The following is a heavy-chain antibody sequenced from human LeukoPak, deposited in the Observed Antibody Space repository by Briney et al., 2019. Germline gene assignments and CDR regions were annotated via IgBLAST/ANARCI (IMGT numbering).Heavy chain of an antibody. CDR1: GGSISSGGYS. J-gene: IGHJ2*01. Sequence: SGTLSLTCAVSGGSISSGGYSWSWIRQPPGKGLEWIGYIYHSGSTYYNPSLKSRVTISVDRSKNQFSLKLSSVTAADTAVYYCARGSGYSYGWGYFDLWGRGTLVTVSS. CDR3: ARGSGYSYGWGYFDL. CDR2: IYHSGST. D-gene: IGHD5-18*01. V-gene: IGHV4-30-2*01.